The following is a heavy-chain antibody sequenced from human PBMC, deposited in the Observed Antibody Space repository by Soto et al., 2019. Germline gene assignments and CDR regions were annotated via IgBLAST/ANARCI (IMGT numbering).Heavy chain of an antibody. CDR2: INPSGGST. V-gene: IGHV1-46*03. Sequence: GASVKVSCKASGYTFTSYYMHWVRQAPGQGLEWMGIINPSGGSTSYAQKFQGRVTMTRDTSTSTVYMELSSLRSEDTAVYYCARFYCSGGSCDSVDYCGQGSLVTVSS. J-gene: IGHJ4*02. CDR1: GYTFTSYY. CDR3: ARFYCSGGSCDSVDY. D-gene: IGHD2-15*01.